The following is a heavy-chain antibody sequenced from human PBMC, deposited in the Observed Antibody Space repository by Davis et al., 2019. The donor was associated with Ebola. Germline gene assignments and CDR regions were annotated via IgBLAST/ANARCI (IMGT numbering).Heavy chain of an antibody. D-gene: IGHD4-17*01. CDR1: GYSFTSYW. J-gene: IGHJ3*02. CDR3: ARPSSTVTTIGVAFDI. Sequence: GGSLRLSCKGSGYSFTSYWIGWVRQLPGKGLEWMGIIYPGDSDTRYSPSFQGQVTISADKSISTAYLQWSSLKASDTAMYYCARPSSTVTTIGVAFDIWGQGTMVTVSS. V-gene: IGHV5-51*01. CDR2: IYPGDSDT.